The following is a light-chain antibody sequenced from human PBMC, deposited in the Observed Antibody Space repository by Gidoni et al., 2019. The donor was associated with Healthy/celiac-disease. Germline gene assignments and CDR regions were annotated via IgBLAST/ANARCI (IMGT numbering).Light chain of an antibody. Sequence: DIQTTPSPSTLSASVGDRVTITCRASQSISSLLAWYQQKPGKAPKLLIYKASSLESGVPSRFSGSGSGTEFTLTISSLQPDDFATYYCQQYNSYSWTFGQGTKVEIK. CDR3: QQYNSYSWT. V-gene: IGKV1-5*03. CDR2: KAS. J-gene: IGKJ1*01. CDR1: QSISSL.